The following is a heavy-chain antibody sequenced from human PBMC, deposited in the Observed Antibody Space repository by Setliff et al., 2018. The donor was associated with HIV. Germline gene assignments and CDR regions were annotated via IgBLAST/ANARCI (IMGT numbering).Heavy chain of an antibody. CDR3: ARVGRMATIGPSFDY. CDR2: INTVNGNT. D-gene: IGHD5-12*01. V-gene: IGHV1-3*04. J-gene: IGHJ4*02. CDR1: GYIFTMYT. Sequence: GASVKVSCKASGYIFTMYTMYWVRQAPGQRLEWMGRINTVNGNTKYSQNFQGRVTITRDTSASTAYMELSSLRSEDTAVYYCARVGRMATIGPSFDYWGQGTLVTVSS.